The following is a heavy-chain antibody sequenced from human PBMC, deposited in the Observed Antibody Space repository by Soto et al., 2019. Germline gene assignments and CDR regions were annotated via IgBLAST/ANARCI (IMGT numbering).Heavy chain of an antibody. D-gene: IGHD3-10*01. CDR2: ISGSGGST. CDR3: AKGASGYYFYGMDG. Sequence: EVQLLESGGGLVQPGGSLRLSCAASGFTFSSYAMNWVLQAPGTGLEWVSAISGSGGSTYYADSVKGRFTISRDNSKNTLDLQMNSLRAEDTAVYYCAKGASGYYFYGMDGWGPGTTVTVSS. CDR1: GFTFSSYA. V-gene: IGHV3-23*01. J-gene: IGHJ6*02.